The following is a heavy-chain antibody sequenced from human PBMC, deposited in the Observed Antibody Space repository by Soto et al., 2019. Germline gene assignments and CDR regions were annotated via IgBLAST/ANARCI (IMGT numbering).Heavy chain of an antibody. CDR1: RGSISSGDYY. V-gene: IGHV4-30-4*01. Sequence: QVQLQESGPGLVKPSQTLSLTCTVSRGSISSGDYYWSWIRQPPGKGLEWIGYIYYSGSTYYNPSLKSRVTISVDTSKNQFSLKLGSVTAADTAVYYCASSESYYYDSSLDYWGQGTLVTVSS. CDR2: IYYSGST. J-gene: IGHJ4*02. D-gene: IGHD3-22*01. CDR3: ASSESYYYDSSLDY.